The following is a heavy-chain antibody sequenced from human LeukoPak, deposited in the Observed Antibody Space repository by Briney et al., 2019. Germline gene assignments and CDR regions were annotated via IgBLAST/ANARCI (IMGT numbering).Heavy chain of an antibody. D-gene: IGHD1-20*01. CDR1: GFTVSSNY. J-gene: IGHJ6*02. CDR2: IYSDGRT. Sequence: GGSLRLSCAASGFTVSSNYMSWVRQAPGKGLEWVSVIYSDGRTYYANSVKGRFTISRDNSKNTLYLETNSLRAEDTAVYYCAKILTGTGPTMDVWGQGTTVTVSS. CDR3: AKILTGTGPTMDV. V-gene: IGHV3-53*01.